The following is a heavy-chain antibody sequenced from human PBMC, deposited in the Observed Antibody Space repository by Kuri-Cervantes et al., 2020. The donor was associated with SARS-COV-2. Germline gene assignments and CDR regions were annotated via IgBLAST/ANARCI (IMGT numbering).Heavy chain of an antibody. D-gene: IGHD3-3*01. CDR2: ISSSSSYT. Sequence: GESLKISCAASGFTFSDYYMSWIRQAPGKGLEWVSYISSSSSYTNYADSVKGRFTISRDNAKNSLYLQMNSLRAEDTAVYYCARMRSITIFGVVIAFFDYWGQGTLVTVSS. CDR1: GFTFSDYY. V-gene: IGHV3-11*06. CDR3: ARMRSITIFGVVIAFFDY. J-gene: IGHJ4*02.